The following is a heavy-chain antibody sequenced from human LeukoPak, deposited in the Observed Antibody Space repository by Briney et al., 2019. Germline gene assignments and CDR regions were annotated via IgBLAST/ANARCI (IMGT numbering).Heavy chain of an antibody. V-gene: IGHV3-21*04. D-gene: IGHD2-2*02. CDR2: ISSSSSYI. Sequence: GGSLRLSCAASGFTFSSYTMNWVRQAPGKGLEWVSSISSSSSYIYYADSVKGRFTISRDNAKNSLYLQMNSLRAEDTAAYYCARVAGYCSSTICYKDYRGQGTLVTVSS. CDR1: GFTFSSYT. J-gene: IGHJ4*02. CDR3: ARVAGYCSSTICYKDY.